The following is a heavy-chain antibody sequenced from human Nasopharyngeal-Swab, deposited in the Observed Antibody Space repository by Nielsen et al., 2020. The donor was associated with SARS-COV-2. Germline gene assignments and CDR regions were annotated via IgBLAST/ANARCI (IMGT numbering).Heavy chain of an antibody. Sequence: WIRRPPGKGLEWVSSISSSSSYIYYADSVKGRFTISRDNAKNSLYLQMNSLRAEDTAVYYCARDGWYDILTGYLALYYYYYGMDVWGQGTTVTVSS. V-gene: IGHV3-21*01. D-gene: IGHD3-9*01. CDR2: ISSSSSYI. CDR3: ARDGWYDILTGYLALYYYYYGMDV. J-gene: IGHJ6*02.